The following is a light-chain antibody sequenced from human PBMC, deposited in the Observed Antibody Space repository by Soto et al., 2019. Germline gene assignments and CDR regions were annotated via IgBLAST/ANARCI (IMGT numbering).Light chain of an antibody. CDR1: SSDVGGYNY. V-gene: IGLV2-14*01. CDR3: SSYSTITSLDV. CDR2: EVS. Sequence: QSALTQPASVSGSPGQSITISCTGTSSDVGGYNYVSWYQQHPGKAPKLMIYEVSNRPSGVSNRFSGSKSGNTASLTISGLQADDEADYYCSSYSTITSLDVFGTGTKVTVL. J-gene: IGLJ1*01.